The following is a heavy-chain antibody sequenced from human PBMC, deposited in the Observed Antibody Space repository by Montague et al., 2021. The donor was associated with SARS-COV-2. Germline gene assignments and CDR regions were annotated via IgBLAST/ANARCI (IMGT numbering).Heavy chain of an antibody. V-gene: IGHV4-34*01. D-gene: IGHD3-3*01. J-gene: IGHJ3*01. CDR2: INQNGNA. CDR3: ARGQVTIAGVLIFIPAAGHLDG. Sequence: SETLSLTCSRQGGWNRGADRKSTRQNPSQEKDSYAEINQNGNATYNPSLKGRVTLSRDTSKNQFSLKLQSVTPADTAVYYCARGQVTIAGVLIFIPAAGHLDGWGQGTSVTVSS. CDR1: GGWNRGAD.